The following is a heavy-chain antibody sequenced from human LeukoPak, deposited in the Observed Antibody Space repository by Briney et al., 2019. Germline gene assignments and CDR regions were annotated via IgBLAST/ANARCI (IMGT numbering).Heavy chain of an antibody. CDR1: GVSISSSNSY. CDR2: IYYSGNT. V-gene: IGHV4-39*01. J-gene: IGHJ4*02. Sequence: SETLSLTCTVSGVSISSSNSYWGWIRQPPGKGLEWIGSIYYSGNTYYNASLKSQVSISIDTSKNQFSLRLTSVTAADTAVYYCARAGGYGLIDYWGQGTMVTVSS. D-gene: IGHD5-18*01. CDR3: ARAGGYGLIDY.